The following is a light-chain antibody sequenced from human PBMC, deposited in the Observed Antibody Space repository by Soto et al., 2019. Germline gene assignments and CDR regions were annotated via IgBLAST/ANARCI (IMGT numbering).Light chain of an antibody. V-gene: IGKV3-15*01. CDR3: QQYNNWPPTFT. J-gene: IGKJ3*01. CDR1: QSVSSN. CDR2: GAS. Sequence: EIVMTQSPATLSVSPGERATLSCRASQSVSSNLAWYQQKSGQAPRLLIYGASTRATGIPARFSGSGSGTEFTLTISSLQSEDFAVYYCQQYNNWPPTFTFGPGTKVDIK.